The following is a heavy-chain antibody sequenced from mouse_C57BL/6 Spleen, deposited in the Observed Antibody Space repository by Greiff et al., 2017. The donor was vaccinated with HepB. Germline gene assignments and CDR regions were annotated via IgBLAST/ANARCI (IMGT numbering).Heavy chain of an antibody. J-gene: IGHJ4*01. CDR1: GYTFTSYW. CDR2: IDPSDSYT. D-gene: IGHD6-2*01. V-gene: IGHV1-50*01. CDR3: ARSPVSTSYYYAMDY. Sequence: QVQLQQPGAELVKPGASVKLSCKASGYTFTSYWMQWVKQRPGQGLEWIGEIDPSDSYTNYNQKFKGKATLTVDTSSSTAYMQLSSLTSEDSAVYYCARSPVSTSYYYAMDYWGQGTSVTVSS.